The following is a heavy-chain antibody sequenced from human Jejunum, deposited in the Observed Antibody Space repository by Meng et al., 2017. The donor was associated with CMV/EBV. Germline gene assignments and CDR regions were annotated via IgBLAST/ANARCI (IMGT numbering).Heavy chain of an antibody. J-gene: IGHJ4*03. D-gene: IGHD1-26*01. V-gene: IGHV3-48*03. Sequence: FRFSGYEMSWVRQAPGKGLEWVSYIHNGGTTRFYADSVKGRFVISRDNAKNSLYLQMDSLRVEDTAIYYCASPHSGSFYAGGYDYWGQGTLVTVSS. CDR3: ASPHSGSFYAGGYDY. CDR1: FRFSGYE. CDR2: IHNGGTTR.